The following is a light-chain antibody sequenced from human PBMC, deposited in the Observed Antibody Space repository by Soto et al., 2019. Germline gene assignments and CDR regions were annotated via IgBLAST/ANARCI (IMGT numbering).Light chain of an antibody. J-gene: IGLJ1*01. CDR3: SSYTISNAPFV. CDR1: SSDVGGYNY. CDR2: DVS. V-gene: IGLV2-11*01. Sequence: QSALTQPRSVSGSPGQSVTISCTGTSSDVGGYNYVSWYQQHPGKAPKLMIYDVSKRPSGVPDRFSGSKSGNTASLTISGLQAEDEADYYCSSYTISNAPFVFGTGTKLTVL.